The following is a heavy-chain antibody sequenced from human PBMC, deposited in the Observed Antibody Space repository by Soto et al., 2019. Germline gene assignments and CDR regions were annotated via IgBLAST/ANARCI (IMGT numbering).Heavy chain of an antibody. Sequence: QVQLVESGGGVVQPGRSLRLSCAASGFTFSSYAMHWVRQAPGKGLEWVAVISYDGSNKYYADSVKGRFTISRDNSKNTLYLQMNSLRAEDTAVYYCARAVWIEAAIDYWGQGTPVTVSS. CDR1: GFTFSSYA. CDR2: ISYDGSNK. CDR3: ARAVWIEAAIDY. D-gene: IGHD5-12*01. V-gene: IGHV3-30-3*01. J-gene: IGHJ4*02.